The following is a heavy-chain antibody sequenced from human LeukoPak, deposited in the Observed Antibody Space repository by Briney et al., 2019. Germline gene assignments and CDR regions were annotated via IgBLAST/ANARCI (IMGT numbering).Heavy chain of an antibody. V-gene: IGHV3-74*01. Sequence: GGSLRLSCAASGFTFSSHWMHWVCQAPGKGLVWVSRIKDDGSHTNYADSVKGRFTISRDNAKNTLSLQMNSLRAEDTAVYYCARGSGIITGIDEWGQETLVTVSS. CDR3: ARGSGIITGIDE. CDR1: GFTFSSHW. D-gene: IGHD6-25*01. J-gene: IGHJ4*02. CDR2: IKDDGSHT.